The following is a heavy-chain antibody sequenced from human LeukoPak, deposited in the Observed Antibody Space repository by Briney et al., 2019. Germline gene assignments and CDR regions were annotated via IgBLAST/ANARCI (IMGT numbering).Heavy chain of an antibody. CDR3: ARGGLAVADIDY. CDR2: IYYSGST. V-gene: IGHV4-59*01. Sequence: ASETLSLTCTVSGGSINNYYWSWIRQPPGKGLEWIGYIYYSGSTNYNPSLMSRVSIAVHTSKNQFSLKLSAVTAADTAVYFCARGGLAVADIDYWGQGTLVTVSS. J-gene: IGHJ4*02. D-gene: IGHD6-19*01. CDR1: GGSINNYY.